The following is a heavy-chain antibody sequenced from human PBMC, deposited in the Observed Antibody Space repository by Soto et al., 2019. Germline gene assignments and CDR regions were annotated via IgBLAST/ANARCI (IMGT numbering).Heavy chain of an antibody. CDR3: ARGDTAMVMFYYYGMDV. CDR1: EFTVSSNH. V-gene: IGHV3-53*01. D-gene: IGHD5-18*01. CDR2: IYGGGAT. J-gene: IGHJ6*02. Sequence: GGSLRLSCATSEFTVSSNHISWVRQAPGKGLEWVSLIYGGGATYYADSVKGRFTISRDNSKNTLYLQMNSLRAEDTAVYYCARGDTAMVMFYYYGMDVWGQGTTVTVSS.